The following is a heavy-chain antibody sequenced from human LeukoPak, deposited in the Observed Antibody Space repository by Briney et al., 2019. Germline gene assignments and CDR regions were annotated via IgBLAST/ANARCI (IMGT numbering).Heavy chain of an antibody. Sequence: GGSLRLSCAASGFTFSSYSMNWVRQAPGKGLEGVSYISSSSSTIYYADSVKGRFTISRDNAKNSLYLQMNSLRAEDTAVYYCARDPVYSSSRSSCGQGTLVTVSS. CDR1: GFTFSSYS. CDR2: ISSSSSTI. D-gene: IGHD6-6*01. V-gene: IGHV3-48*01. CDR3: ARDPVYSSSRSS. J-gene: IGHJ5*02.